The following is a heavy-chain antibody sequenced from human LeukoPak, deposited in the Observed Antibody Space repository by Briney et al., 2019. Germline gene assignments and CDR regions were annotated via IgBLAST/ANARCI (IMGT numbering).Heavy chain of an antibody. V-gene: IGHV3-53*05. CDR2: IYSDGST. D-gene: IGHD6-19*01. CDR1: GFTVSSNY. CDR3: ARGGSLAVAPHQYYFDY. J-gene: IGHJ4*02. Sequence: PGGSLRLSCAASGFTVSSNYVSWVRQAPGKGLEWVSVIYSDGSTYYADSVKGRFTISRDNSKNTLYLQINSLRSEDTAVYYCARGGSLAVAPHQYYFDYWGQGTLVTVSS.